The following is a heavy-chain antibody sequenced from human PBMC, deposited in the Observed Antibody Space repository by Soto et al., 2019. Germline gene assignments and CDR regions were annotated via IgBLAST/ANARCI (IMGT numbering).Heavy chain of an antibody. CDR1: GFTFSSYG. J-gene: IGHJ4*02. CDR2: ISSDGTKK. CDR3: AKPGMATIRGGMGDWFYIDY. D-gene: IGHD5-12*01. V-gene: IGHV3-30*18. Sequence: QVQLVESGGGVVQPGRSLRLSCAASGFTFSSYGMHWVRQAPGKGLELVALISSDGTKKYYVDSVKGRFTISRDNSKNTQYLQMNSLRAEDTAVYYCAKPGMATIRGGMGDWFYIDYWGQGSLVTVSS.